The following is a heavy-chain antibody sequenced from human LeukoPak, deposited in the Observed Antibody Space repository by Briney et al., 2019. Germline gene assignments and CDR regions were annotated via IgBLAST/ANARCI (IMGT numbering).Heavy chain of an antibody. V-gene: IGHV4-59*01. CDR2: IYYTGST. CDR3: ARGRGDSRGTSFDS. D-gene: IGHD3-22*01. Sequence: PSEALSLTCTVCGEWISIYYWRWIRQPPARGLEWMGYIYYTGSTTYNPSLKSRLTISIDTSKNQFSLNLISLTAADTAVYYCARGRGDSRGTSFDSWGQGTLVTVSS. CDR1: GEWISIYY. J-gene: IGHJ4*02.